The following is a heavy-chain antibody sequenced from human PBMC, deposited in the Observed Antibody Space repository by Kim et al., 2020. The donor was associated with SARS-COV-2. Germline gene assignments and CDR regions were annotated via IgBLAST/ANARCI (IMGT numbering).Heavy chain of an antibody. V-gene: IGHV3-21*01. CDR1: GFTFSSYS. CDR3: ARDSMANSSSPSHYYGMGV. D-gene: IGHD6-13*01. Sequence: GGSLRLSCAASGFTFSSYSMNWVRQAPGKGLEWVSSISSSSSYIYYADSVTGRFTISRDNAKNSLYLQMNSLRAEDTAVYYCARDSMANSSSPSHYYGMGVWGQGTTVTVSS. J-gene: IGHJ6*02. CDR2: ISSSSSYI.